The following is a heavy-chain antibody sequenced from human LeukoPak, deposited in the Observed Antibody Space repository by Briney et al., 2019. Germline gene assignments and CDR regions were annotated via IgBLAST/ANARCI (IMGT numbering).Heavy chain of an antibody. CDR3: ARDLRYCSSTSCSRDAFDI. J-gene: IGHJ3*02. V-gene: IGHV1-69*13. CDR2: IIPIFGTA. D-gene: IGHD2-2*01. Sequence: ASVKVSCKASGGTFSSYAISWVRQAPGQGLEWMGGIIPIFGTANYAQKFQGRVTITADESTSTAYMELSSLRSEDTAVYYCARDLRYCSSTSCSRDAFDIWGQGTMVTVSS. CDR1: GGTFSSYA.